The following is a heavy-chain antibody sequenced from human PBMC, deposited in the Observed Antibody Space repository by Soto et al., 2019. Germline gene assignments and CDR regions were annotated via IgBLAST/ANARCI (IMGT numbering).Heavy chain of an antibody. V-gene: IGHV1-69*13. CDR1: GGTFSSYA. Sequence: GASVKVSCKASGGTFSSYAIFWVRQAPGQGLEWMGGIIPIFGTAKYAQKFQGRVTITADESTTTAYMELSSLRSEDTAVYYCARDAFRDGYVYWGQGTLVTVSS. D-gene: IGHD5-12*01. CDR2: IIPIFGTA. CDR3: ARDAFRDGYVY. J-gene: IGHJ4*02.